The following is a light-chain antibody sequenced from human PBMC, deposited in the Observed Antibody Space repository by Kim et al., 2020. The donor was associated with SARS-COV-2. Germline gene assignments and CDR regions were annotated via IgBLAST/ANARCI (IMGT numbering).Light chain of an antibody. CDR2: RNN. V-gene: IGLV10-54*04. Sequence: QAGLTQPPSVSKGLRQTATLTCTGNNNNVGNQGAAWLQQHQGHPPKLLSYRNNNRPSGISERFSASRSGDTASLTITGLQPEDETDYYCSAWDSSHDAWVFGGGTQLT. CDR3: SAWDSSHDAWV. CDR1: NNNVGNQG. J-gene: IGLJ3*02.